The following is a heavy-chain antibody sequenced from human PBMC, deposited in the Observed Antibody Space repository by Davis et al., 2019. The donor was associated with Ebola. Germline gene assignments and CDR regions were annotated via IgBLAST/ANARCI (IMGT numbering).Heavy chain of an antibody. J-gene: IGHJ4*02. CDR3: ARGPESCRSFSCPYYFDS. V-gene: IGHV1-8*02. CDR2: INPNSGNT. D-gene: IGHD2-2*01. CDR1: GYTFTGYY. Sequence: ASVKVSCKASGYTFTGYYMHWVRQAPGQGLEWMGWINPNSGNTGYAQKFQGRVTMTRNTSISTAYMELSSLRSEDTAVYYCARGPESCRSFSCPYYFDSWGQGTLVAVSS.